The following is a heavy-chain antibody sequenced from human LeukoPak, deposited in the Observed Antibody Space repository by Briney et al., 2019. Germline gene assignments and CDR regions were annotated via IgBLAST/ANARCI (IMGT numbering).Heavy chain of an antibody. Sequence: GGSLRLSCAASGFTFSSFGMSWVRQAPGKGLEWVSAISGSGGSTYYADSVKGRFTISRDNSKNTLYLQMNSLRAEDTAVYYCAKCILTGYYKGYMDVWGKGTTVTISS. D-gene: IGHD3-9*01. CDR2: ISGSGGST. CDR3: AKCILTGYYKGYMDV. V-gene: IGHV3-23*01. J-gene: IGHJ6*03. CDR1: GFTFSSFG.